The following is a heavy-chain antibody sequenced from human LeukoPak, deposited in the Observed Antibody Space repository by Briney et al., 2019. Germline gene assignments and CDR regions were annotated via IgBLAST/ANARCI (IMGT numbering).Heavy chain of an antibody. Sequence: XGSLRLSCAASGLTFSAYAMHWVRQAPGKGLEYVSSISSNGVNTYYANSVKGRFTISRDNSKNTLYLQMGSLRAEDMAVYYCARIRGGWYFDYWGQGTLVTVSS. CDR2: ISSNGVNT. D-gene: IGHD6-19*01. V-gene: IGHV3-64*01. CDR1: GLTFSAYA. CDR3: ARIRGGWYFDY. J-gene: IGHJ4*02.